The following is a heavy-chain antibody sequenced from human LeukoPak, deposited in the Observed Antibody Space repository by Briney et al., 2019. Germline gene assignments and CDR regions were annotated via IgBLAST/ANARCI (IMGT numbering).Heavy chain of an antibody. D-gene: IGHD6-19*01. CDR1: GFAFNNAW. Sequence: GGSLRLSCAASGFAFNNAWMNWVRQAPGKGLEWVGRIEIKTDGGTTDYAAPVKGRFTISRDDSKNTLYLQMNSLKTEDTAVYYCTTSSSPDYWGQGTLVTVSS. J-gene: IGHJ4*02. CDR3: TTSSSPDY. CDR2: IEIKTDGGTT. V-gene: IGHV3-15*07.